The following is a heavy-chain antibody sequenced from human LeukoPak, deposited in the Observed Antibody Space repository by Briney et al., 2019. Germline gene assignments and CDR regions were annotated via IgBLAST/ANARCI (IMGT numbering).Heavy chain of an antibody. CDR3: TTVRWGNSWYVDY. V-gene: IGHV3-15*01. CDR1: GFTFSNAW. J-gene: IGHJ4*02. D-gene: IGHD6-13*01. Sequence: GGSLRLSRAASGFTFSNAWMTWVRQAPGKGLEWVGRIKSKTEGGTTDRAAPVKGRFTISRDDSKNTLYLQMNSLKTEDTAIYYCTTVRWGNSWYVDYWGQGTLVTVSS. CDR2: IKSKTEGGTT.